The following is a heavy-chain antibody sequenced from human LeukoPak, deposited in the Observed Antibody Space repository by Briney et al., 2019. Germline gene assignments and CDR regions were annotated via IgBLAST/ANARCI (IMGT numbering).Heavy chain of an antibody. CDR1: GFTFSSYW. J-gene: IGHJ4*02. D-gene: IGHD2-2*01. CDR3: ARGDAYALNY. Sequence: GGSLRLSCAASGFTFSSYWMHWVRQAPGKGLVWVSRINSDGSTTAYADSVKGRFTISRDNAKNTLYLRMSSLRAEDTAVYYCARGDAYALNYWGQGTLVTVSS. V-gene: IGHV3-74*01. CDR2: INSDGSTT.